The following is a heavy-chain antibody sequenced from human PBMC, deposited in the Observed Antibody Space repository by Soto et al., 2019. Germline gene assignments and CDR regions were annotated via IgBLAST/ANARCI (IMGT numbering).Heavy chain of an antibody. J-gene: IGHJ1*01. CDR1: GGSISSYY. CDR3: ARADYYYDSSGPAEYFQH. D-gene: IGHD3-22*01. V-gene: IGHV4-59*01. Sequence: PSETLSLTCTVSGGSISSYYWSWIRQPPGKGLEWIGYIYYSGSTNYNPSLKSRVTISVDTSKNQFSLKLSSVTAADTAVYYCARADYYYDSSGPAEYFQHGGEGTLVTDSS. CDR2: IYYSGST.